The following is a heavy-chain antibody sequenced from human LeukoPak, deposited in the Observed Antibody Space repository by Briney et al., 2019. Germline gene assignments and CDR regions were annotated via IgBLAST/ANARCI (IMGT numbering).Heavy chain of an antibody. CDR1: GFTVSSNY. Sequence: PGGSLRLSCAASGFTVSSNYMSWVRQAPGKGLEWVSVIYSGGSTYYADFVKGRFTISRDNSKNTLYLQMNSLRAEDTAVYYCARDTAMDAFDIWGQGTMVTVSS. CDR3: ARDTAMDAFDI. J-gene: IGHJ3*02. CDR2: IYSGGST. V-gene: IGHV3-53*01. D-gene: IGHD5-18*01.